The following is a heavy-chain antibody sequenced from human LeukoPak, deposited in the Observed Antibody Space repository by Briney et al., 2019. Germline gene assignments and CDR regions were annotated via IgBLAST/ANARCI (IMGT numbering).Heavy chain of an antibody. CDR2: ISSSSSTI. Sequence: GSLRLSCAASGFTFSSYSMNWVRQAPGKGLEWVSYISSSSSTIYYADPVKGRFTISRDNAKNSLYLQMNSLRAEDTAVYYCARELLHAEDYWGQGTLVTVSS. V-gene: IGHV3-48*04. CDR1: GFTFSSYS. J-gene: IGHJ4*02. CDR3: ARELLHAEDY. D-gene: IGHD4-11*01.